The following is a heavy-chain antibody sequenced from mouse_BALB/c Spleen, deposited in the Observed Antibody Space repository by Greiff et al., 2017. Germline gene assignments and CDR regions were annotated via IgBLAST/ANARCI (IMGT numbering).Heavy chain of an antibody. J-gene: IGHJ3*01. D-gene: IGHD3-2*01. V-gene: IGHV1-4*01. CDR2: INPSTGYT. CDR3: ARGQTARATPFAY. Sequence: PGQGLEWIGYINPSTGYTEYNQKFKDKATLTADKSSSTAYMQLSSLTSEDSAVYYCARGQTARATPFAYWGQGTLVTVSA.